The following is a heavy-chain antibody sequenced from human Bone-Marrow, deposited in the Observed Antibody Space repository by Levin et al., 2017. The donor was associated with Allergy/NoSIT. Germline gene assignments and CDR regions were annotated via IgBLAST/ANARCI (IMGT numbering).Heavy chain of an antibody. D-gene: IGHD3-3*01. Sequence: PGGSLRLSCAASGFTFSNYAMSWVRQAPGKGLEWVSDVVGGGGSTNYADSVRGRFTISRDNSKNTLYLQMNSLRAEDTAVYYCAKDMDWSGFYAHYWGQGTLVTVSS. CDR3: AKDMDWSGFYAHY. J-gene: IGHJ4*02. CDR1: GFTFSNYA. CDR2: VVGGGGST. V-gene: IGHV3-23*01.